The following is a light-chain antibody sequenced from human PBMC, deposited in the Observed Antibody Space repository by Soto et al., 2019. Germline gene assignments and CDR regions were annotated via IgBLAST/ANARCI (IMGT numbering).Light chain of an antibody. J-gene: IGKJ2*01. CDR2: KAS. V-gene: IGKV1-5*03. CDR3: QQYSSYPYT. CDR1: QSISSW. Sequence: DIQMTQSPSTLSASVGDRVTITCRASQSISSWLAWYQQKPGTAPKLLIYKASSLQSGVPSRFSGSGSGTEFTPTISSLQPDDFATYYCQQYSSYPYTFGQGTKLESK.